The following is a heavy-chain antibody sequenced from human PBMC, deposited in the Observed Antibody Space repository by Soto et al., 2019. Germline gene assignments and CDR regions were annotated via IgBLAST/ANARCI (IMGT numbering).Heavy chain of an antibody. CDR3: ARGSGSYRHYDY. CDR1: GGSFSGYY. CDR2: INHSGST. V-gene: IGHV4-34*01. J-gene: IGHJ4*02. D-gene: IGHD3-10*01. Sequence: QVQLQQWGAGLLKPSETLSLTCAVYGGSFSGYYWSWIRQPPGKGLEWIGEINHSGSTNYNPSLKSRVTISVDTSKNQFSLKLSSVTAADTAVYYCARGSGSYRHYDYWGQGTLVTVSS.